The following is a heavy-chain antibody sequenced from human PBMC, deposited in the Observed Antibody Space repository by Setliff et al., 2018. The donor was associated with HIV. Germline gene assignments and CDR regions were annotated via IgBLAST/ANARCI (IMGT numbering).Heavy chain of an antibody. CDR3: ARDLRGTQSSDY. CDR1: GGTFSLHY. D-gene: IGHD1-1*01. Sequence: PSETLSLTCAVSGGTFSLHYYTWIRQSPLRGLEWIGEINHSGGTRYNPSLESRVTMSLNSSRKQFSLRLISVTAADTAVYYCARDLRGTQSSDYWGQGTLVTVSS. CDR2: INHSGGT. V-gene: IGHV4-34*01. J-gene: IGHJ4*02.